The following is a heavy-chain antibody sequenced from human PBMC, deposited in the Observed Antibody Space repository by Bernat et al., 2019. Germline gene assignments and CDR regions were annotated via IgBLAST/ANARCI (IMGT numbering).Heavy chain of an antibody. CDR2: INHSGST. Sequence: QVQLQQWGAGLLKPSETLSLTCAVYGGSFSGYYWSWILQPPGKGLEWIGEINHSGSTNYNPSLKSRVTISVDTSKNQFSLKLSSVTAADTAVYYCARTRYQLLFPLRGKNWFDPWGQGTLVTVSS. J-gene: IGHJ5*02. CDR1: GGSFSGYY. D-gene: IGHD2-2*01. V-gene: IGHV4-34*01. CDR3: ARTRYQLLFPLRGKNWFDP.